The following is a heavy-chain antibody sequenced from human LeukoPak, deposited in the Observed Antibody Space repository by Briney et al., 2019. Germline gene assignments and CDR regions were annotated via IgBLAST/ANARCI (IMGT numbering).Heavy chain of an antibody. CDR2: ISGDGGST. CDR3: AKEGLGAGYYGMDV. J-gene: IGHJ6*02. V-gene: IGHV3-43*02. Sequence: FXDXAXXXVRQAPGKGLEWVSLISGDGGSTYYADSVKGRFTISRDNSKNSLYLQMNSLRTEDTALYYCAKEGLGAGYYGMDVWGQGTTVTVSS. CDR1: FXDXA. D-gene: IGHD3-16*01.